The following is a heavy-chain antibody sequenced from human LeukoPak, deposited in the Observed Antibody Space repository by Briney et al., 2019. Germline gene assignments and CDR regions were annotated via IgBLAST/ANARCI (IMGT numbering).Heavy chain of an antibody. CDR1: GGSISTSNYY. Sequence: PSESLSLTCTVSGGSISTSNYYWGWIRQPPGKGLEWIGNIFYSGSTYYSPSLRSRVTISLDTSRNQFSLKLSSVTAADTAVYYCARGDYDISTGYYAATGYYYMDVWGKGTTVTVSS. J-gene: IGHJ6*03. V-gene: IGHV4-39*07. CDR2: IFYSGST. CDR3: ARGDYDISTGYYAATGYYYMDV. D-gene: IGHD3-9*01.